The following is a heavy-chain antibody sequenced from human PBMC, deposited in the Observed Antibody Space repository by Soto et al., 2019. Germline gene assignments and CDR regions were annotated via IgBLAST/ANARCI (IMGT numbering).Heavy chain of an antibody. CDR1: GGSISSGGDY. Sequence: TLSLTCTVSGGSISSGGDYWSWIRQHPGKVLDCIGYIYYSGSTYYNPSIKSRVTISLDTSNNQLSLKLSSVTAADTAVYYCARGYCSSTSFYRWYEPWGQGTLVNVSS. CDR3: ARGYCSSTSFYRWYEP. CDR2: IYYSGST. V-gene: IGHV4-31*03. D-gene: IGHD2-2*02. J-gene: IGHJ5*02.